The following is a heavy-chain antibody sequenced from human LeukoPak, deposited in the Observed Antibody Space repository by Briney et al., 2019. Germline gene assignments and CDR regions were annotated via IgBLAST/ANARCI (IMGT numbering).Heavy chain of an antibody. Sequence: GGSLRLSCAASGFTFSSYNMNWVRQAPGKGLEWVSSVSNSRSYIYYADSVKGRFTISRDNAKNSLYLQMNSLRAEDTAVYFCARDPNYFDTSGYYRSHHAFDIWGQGTMVTVSS. J-gene: IGHJ3*02. D-gene: IGHD3-22*01. CDR1: GFTFSSYN. V-gene: IGHV3-21*01. CDR2: VSNSRSYI. CDR3: ARDPNYFDTSGYYRSHHAFDI.